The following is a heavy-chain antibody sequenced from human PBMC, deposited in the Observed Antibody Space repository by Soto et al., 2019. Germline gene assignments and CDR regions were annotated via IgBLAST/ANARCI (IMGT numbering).Heavy chain of an antibody. J-gene: IGHJ4*02. Sequence: EVQLVESGGGLVQPGRSLRLSCAASGFTFDDYAMHWVRQAPGKGLEWVSGISWNSGSIGYADSVKGRFTISRDNAKNSLYRQMNSLRAEDTALYYGAKDMGSSGLLFAYWGQGTLFTVSP. CDR3: AKDMGSSGLLFAY. D-gene: IGHD6-19*01. V-gene: IGHV3-9*01. CDR2: ISWNSGSI. CDR1: GFTFDDYA.